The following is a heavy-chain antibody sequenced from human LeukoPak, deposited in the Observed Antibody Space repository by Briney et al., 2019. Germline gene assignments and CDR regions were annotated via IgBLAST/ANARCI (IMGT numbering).Heavy chain of an antibody. D-gene: IGHD6-19*01. CDR3: ARKRSGAVAANNAFDI. Sequence: GGSLRLSCSASGFTFDDYGMHWVRQAPEKGLEWVSLISWDGSGTYYADSVKGRFTVSRDNKRRYVYLQMNSLRAEDTAVYYCARKRSGAVAANNAFDIWGQGTMVTVSS. CDR1: GFTFDDYG. V-gene: IGHV3-43D*03. CDR2: ISWDGSGT. J-gene: IGHJ3*02.